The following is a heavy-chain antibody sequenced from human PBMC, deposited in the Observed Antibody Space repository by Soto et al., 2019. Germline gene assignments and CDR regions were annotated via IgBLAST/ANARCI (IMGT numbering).Heavy chain of an antibody. CDR2: ISSSGGST. Sequence: GGSLRLSCVASGFTFDDYAMHWVRQAPGKGLEWVAAISSSGGSTYYADSVKGRFTISRDNSKNTLYLQMNSLRAEDTAVYYCAKKSRYLARNFNWFDPLGQGTLVTVSS. V-gene: IGHV3-23*01. J-gene: IGHJ5*02. D-gene: IGHD1-7*01. CDR3: AKKSRYLARNFNWFDP. CDR1: GFTFDDYA.